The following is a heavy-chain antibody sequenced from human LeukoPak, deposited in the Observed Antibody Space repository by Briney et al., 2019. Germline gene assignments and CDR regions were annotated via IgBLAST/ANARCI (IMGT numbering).Heavy chain of an antibody. CDR2: IYYSGST. J-gene: IGHJ4*02. D-gene: IGHD3-22*01. CDR1: GGSIRSYY. CDR3: ARGNPYYYDSSGPPFDY. Sequence: SETLSLTCNASGGSIRSYYWSWIRQPPGKGLEWIGYIYYSGSTYYNPSLKSRVTISVDTSKNQFSLKLSSVTAADTAVYYCARGNPYYYDSSGPPFDYWGQGTLVTVSS. V-gene: IGHV4-59*06.